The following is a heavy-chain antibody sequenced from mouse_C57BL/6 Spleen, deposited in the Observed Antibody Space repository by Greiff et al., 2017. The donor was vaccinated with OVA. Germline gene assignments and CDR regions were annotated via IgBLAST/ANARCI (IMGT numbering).Heavy chain of an antibody. Sequence: QVQLKQPGAELVKPGASVKVSCKASGYTFTSYWMHWVKQRPGQGLEWIGRIHPSDSDTNYNQKFKGKATLTVDKSSSTAYMQLSSLTSEDSAVYYCAIATTVVATGRAMDYWGQGTSVTVSS. CDR1: GYTFTSYW. V-gene: IGHV1-74*01. CDR2: IHPSDSDT. CDR3: AIATTVVATGRAMDY. J-gene: IGHJ4*01. D-gene: IGHD1-1*01.